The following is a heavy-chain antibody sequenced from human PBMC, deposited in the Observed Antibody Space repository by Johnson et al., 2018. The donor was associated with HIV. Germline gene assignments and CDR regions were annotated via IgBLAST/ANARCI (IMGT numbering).Heavy chain of an antibody. CDR1: AFTFSSYD. CDR3: ANGDSYYFDSSGYYYTAFDL. D-gene: IGHD3-22*01. Sequence: QVQLVESGGGVVQPGGSLRLSCAASAFTFSSYDMHWVRQAPSKGLEWVAFIRSDGSNKYYADSVKGRFTISRDNSKNTLYLQMNSRRAEDTAVYYCANGDSYYFDSSGYYYTAFDLWGQGTMVTVSS. CDR2: IRSDGSNK. J-gene: IGHJ3*01. V-gene: IGHV3-30*02.